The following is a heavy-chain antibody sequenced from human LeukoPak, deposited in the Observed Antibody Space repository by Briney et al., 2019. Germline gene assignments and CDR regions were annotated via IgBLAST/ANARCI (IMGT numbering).Heavy chain of an antibody. CDR2: IVYSGSISGST. CDR1: GASISSYY. CDR3: ARVYEEDWFDP. V-gene: IGHV4-59*01. Sequence: PSETLSLTCTVSGASISSYYWSWIRQPPGKGLEWIGYIVYSGSISGSTNYNPSLKSRVIMSVDTSKNQFSLRLSSVTAADTAVYYCARVYEEDWFDPWGQGTLVTVSS. J-gene: IGHJ5*02. D-gene: IGHD3-3*01.